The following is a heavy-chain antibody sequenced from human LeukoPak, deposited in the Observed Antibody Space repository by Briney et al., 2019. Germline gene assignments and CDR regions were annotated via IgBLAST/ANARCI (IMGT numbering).Heavy chain of an antibody. CDR1: GGSISSSSYY. Sequence: SETLSLTCSVSGGSISSSSYYWGGLRQPPGKGLEWIGSIFFSGSTYYNRSLKSQLTISVNTAKNEFSLILSSMTAADTAVYYCARKGDGYNSGYFDLWGRGTLVTVSS. CDR3: ARKGDGYNSGYFDL. J-gene: IGHJ2*01. D-gene: IGHD5-24*01. V-gene: IGHV4-39*01. CDR2: IFFSGST.